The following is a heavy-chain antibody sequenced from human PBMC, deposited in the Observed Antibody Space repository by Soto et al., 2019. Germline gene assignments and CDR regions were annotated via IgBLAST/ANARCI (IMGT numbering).Heavy chain of an antibody. CDR2: ISAIDCST. V-gene: IGHV3-23*01. Sequence: DVQLLESGGGLVQPGGSLRLSCAASGFTFSSYAMSWVRQAPGKGLEWVSAISAIDCSTYYADSVKGRFTISRDNSKNTLYLQMNSLRAADTAVYYCARRDGLDYWGQGTLVTVSS. CDR3: ARRDGLDY. CDR1: GFTFSSYA. J-gene: IGHJ4*02.